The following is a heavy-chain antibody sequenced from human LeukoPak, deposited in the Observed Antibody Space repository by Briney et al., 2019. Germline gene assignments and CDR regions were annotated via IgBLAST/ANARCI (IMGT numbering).Heavy chain of an antibody. CDR2: IIPIFGTA. CDR3: ASRYGSGSYLSTGYYYYYMDV. V-gene: IGHV1-69*01. J-gene: IGHJ6*03. D-gene: IGHD3-10*01. CDR1: GGTFSSYA. Sequence: SVKVSCKASGGTFSSYAISWVRQAPGQGLEWMGGIIPIFGTANYAQKFQGRVTITADESTSTAYMELSSLRSEDTAVYYCASRYGSGSYLSTGYYYYYMDVWGKGTTVTISS.